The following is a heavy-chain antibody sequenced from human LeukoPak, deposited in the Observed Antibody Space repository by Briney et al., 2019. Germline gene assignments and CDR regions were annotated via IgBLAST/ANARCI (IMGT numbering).Heavy chain of an antibody. CDR1: GFTFRSYG. CDR2: ISYDGSNK. D-gene: IGHD3-10*01. CDR3: ARSGSYYSRVDY. V-gene: IGHV3-30*03. J-gene: IGHJ4*02. Sequence: GRSLRLSCAASGFTFRSYGMHWVRQAPGKGLEWVAVISYDGSNKYYADSVKGRFTISRDNSKNTLYLQMNSLRAEDTAVYYCARSGSYYSRVDYWGQGTLVTVSS.